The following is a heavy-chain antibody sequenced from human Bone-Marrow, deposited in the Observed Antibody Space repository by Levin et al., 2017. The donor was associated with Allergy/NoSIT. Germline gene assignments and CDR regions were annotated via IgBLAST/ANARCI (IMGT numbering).Heavy chain of an antibody. CDR1: GFTFRSHW. Sequence: GGSLRLSCEVSGFTFRSHWMTWVRQAPGKGLEWVANIKQDGGAKSFLDSVKGRFIISRDNAKNSLYLQMNSLTVDDSGVYFCARGRNYMDVWGKGTTVIVSS. V-gene: IGHV3-7*03. CDR3: ARGRNYMDV. J-gene: IGHJ6*03. CDR2: IKQDGGAK.